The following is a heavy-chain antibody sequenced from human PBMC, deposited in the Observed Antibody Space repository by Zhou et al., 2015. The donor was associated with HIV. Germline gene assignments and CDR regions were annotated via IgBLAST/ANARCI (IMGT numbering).Heavy chain of an antibody. Sequence: QVQLVQSGAEVKKPGSSVKVSCKASGGTFSSYAISWVRQAPGQGLEWMGGIIPIFGTANYAQKFQGRVTITADESTSTAYMELSSLRSEDTAVYYCARGAIYETGPQRYYMDVWGERDRRSPSP. CDR2: IIPIFGTA. CDR1: GGTFSSYA. CDR3: ARGAIYETGPQRYYMDV. D-gene: IGHD5/OR15-5a*01. J-gene: IGHJ6*03. V-gene: IGHV1-69*01.